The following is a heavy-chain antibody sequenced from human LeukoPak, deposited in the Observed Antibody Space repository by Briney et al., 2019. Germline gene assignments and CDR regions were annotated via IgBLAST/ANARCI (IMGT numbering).Heavy chain of an antibody. Sequence: GGSLRLSCVASGFTFSTYWMHWVRQAPGKGLVWVSRISYDGSSTNYADSVKGRFSISRDNAKNTAYLQMSSLRAEDTTVYYCAREAAVAGIYFDSWGQGTLVTVSS. CDR1: GFTFSTYW. CDR3: AREAAVAGIYFDS. J-gene: IGHJ4*02. D-gene: IGHD6-19*01. V-gene: IGHV3-74*01. CDR2: ISYDGSST.